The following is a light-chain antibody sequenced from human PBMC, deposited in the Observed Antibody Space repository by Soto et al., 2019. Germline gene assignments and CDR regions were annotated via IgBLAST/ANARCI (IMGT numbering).Light chain of an antibody. CDR2: GAS. V-gene: IGKV3D-20*02. Sequence: EIVLTQSPGTLSSSPGERATLSCRASQSVSSSYLAWYQQKHGQAXRLXIYGASSRATGIPDRFSGSGSGTDLTLTISSLEPEDSAVDYCQQRSNWPITFGQGTRLEI. J-gene: IGKJ5*01. CDR3: QQRSNWPIT. CDR1: QSVSSSY.